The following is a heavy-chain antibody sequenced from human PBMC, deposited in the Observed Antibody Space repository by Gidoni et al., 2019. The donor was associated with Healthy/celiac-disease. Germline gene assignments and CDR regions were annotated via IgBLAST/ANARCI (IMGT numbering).Heavy chain of an antibody. Sequence: QVQLVESGGGVVQPGRSLRLSCAASGFTFSSYGMHWVRQAPGKGLEWVAVIWYDGSNKYYADSVKGRFTISRDNSKNTLYLQMNSLRAEDTAVYYWARDRKGGEGDLDYWGQGTLVTVSS. D-gene: IGHD3-16*01. CDR2: IWYDGSNK. CDR3: ARDRKGGEGDLDY. J-gene: IGHJ4*02. V-gene: IGHV3-33*01. CDR1: GFTFSSYG.